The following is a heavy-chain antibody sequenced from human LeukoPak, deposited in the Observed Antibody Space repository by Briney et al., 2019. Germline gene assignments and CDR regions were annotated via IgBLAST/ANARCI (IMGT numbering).Heavy chain of an antibody. V-gene: IGHV1-46*01. CDR1: GYTFTNYY. D-gene: IGHD3-22*01. CDR2: INPSGGST. J-gene: IGHJ4*02. CDR3: ARDGSSGYYYLGY. Sequence: ASVKVSCKASGYTFTNYYMHWVRQAPGQGLEWMGVINPSGGSTSYAQKFQGRVTMTRDTSTSTVYMELSSLGSEDTAVYYCARDGSSGYYYLGYWGQGTLVTVSS.